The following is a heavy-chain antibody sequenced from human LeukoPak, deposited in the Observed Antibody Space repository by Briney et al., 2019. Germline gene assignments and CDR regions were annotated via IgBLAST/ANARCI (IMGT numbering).Heavy chain of an antibody. J-gene: IGHJ4*02. CDR1: GFTFDDYA. Sequence: GGSLRLSCAASGFTFDDYAMHWVRQAPGKGLVWVSAISGSGGSTYYADSVKGRFTISRDNSKNTLYLQMNSLRAEDTAVYYCAKDGGGSNGGFDYWGQGTLVTVSS. V-gene: IGHV3-23*01. CDR3: AKDGGGSNGGFDY. CDR2: ISGSGGST. D-gene: IGHD1-26*01.